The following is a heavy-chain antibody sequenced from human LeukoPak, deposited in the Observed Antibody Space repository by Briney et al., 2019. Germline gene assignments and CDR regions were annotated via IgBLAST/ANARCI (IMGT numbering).Heavy chain of an antibody. V-gene: IGHV3-9*01. J-gene: IGHJ4*02. CDR2: ISSNSGSI. D-gene: IGHD6-19*01. Sequence: GGSLRLSCAGSGFIFNNYAMHWVRQPPGKGLEWVSGISSNSGSIDYADSVKGRFTISRDNAKNSLYLQMNSLRVEDTAFYYCAKDNRRHYTSGPNPDSLHWGQGALVTVSS. CDR3: AKDNRRHYTSGPNPDSLH. CDR1: GFIFNNYA.